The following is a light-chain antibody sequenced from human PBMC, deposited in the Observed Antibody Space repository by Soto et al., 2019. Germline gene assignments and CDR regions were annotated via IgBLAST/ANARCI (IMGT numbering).Light chain of an antibody. V-gene: IGLV5-45*02. Sequence: QAVVTQPSSLSASPGASASLTCTLRSGINVATYKIYWYQQKPGSPPQYLLRYTSDSDKQQGSGVPSRFSGSKDASANAGILLISGRESEDEADYYCMIWHGSSAVFGGGTKLTVL. CDR2: YTSDSDK. J-gene: IGLJ2*01. CDR1: SGINVATYK. CDR3: MIWHGSSAV.